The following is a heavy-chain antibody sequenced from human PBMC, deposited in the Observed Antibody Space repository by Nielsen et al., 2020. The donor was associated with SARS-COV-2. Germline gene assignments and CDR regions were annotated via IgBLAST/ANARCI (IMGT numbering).Heavy chain of an antibody. CDR3: ATSVSTGPTASGAFDI. J-gene: IGHJ3*02. D-gene: IGHD4-11*01. Sequence: GGSLRLSCAASGFTVSSNYMNWVRQAPGKGLEWVSVIYSGGSTYYADSVKGRFTISRHNSKNTVYLQMNSLRAEDTAVYYCATSVSTGPTASGAFDIWGQGTMVTVSS. CDR2: IYSGGST. V-gene: IGHV3-53*04. CDR1: GFTVSSNY.